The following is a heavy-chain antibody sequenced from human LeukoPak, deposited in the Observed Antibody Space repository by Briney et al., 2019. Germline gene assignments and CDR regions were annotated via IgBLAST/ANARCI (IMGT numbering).Heavy chain of an antibody. CDR1: GGSISSYY. CDR2: IYNSGST. D-gene: IGHD2-21*02. Sequence: SETLSLTCSVSGGSISSYYWSWIRQPPGKGLEWIGYIYNSGSTNYNPSLKSRATISVDTSKNQFSLRLSSVTAADTAVYYCTTIGFVVVTAIYAFDTWGQGTMVTVSS. V-gene: IGHV4-59*01. CDR3: TTIGFVVVTAIYAFDT. J-gene: IGHJ3*02.